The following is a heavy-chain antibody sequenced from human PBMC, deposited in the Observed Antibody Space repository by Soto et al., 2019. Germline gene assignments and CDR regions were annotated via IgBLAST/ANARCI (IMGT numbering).Heavy chain of an antibody. D-gene: IGHD3-22*01. J-gene: IGHJ6*02. CDR3: ARDHDSSGYYYYYYFGMDV. CDR1: GYTFTSYY. V-gene: IGHV1-46*01. Sequence: ASVKVSCKASGYTFTSYYMHWVRQAPGQGLEWMGIINPSGGSTSYAQKFQGRVTMTRDTSTSTVYMELSSLRSEDTAVYYCARDHDSSGYYYYYYFGMDVWGQGTTVTVSS. CDR2: INPSGGST.